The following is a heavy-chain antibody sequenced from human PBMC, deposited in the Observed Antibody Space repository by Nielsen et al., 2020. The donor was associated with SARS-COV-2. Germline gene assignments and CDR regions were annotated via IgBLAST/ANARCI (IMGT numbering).Heavy chain of an antibody. V-gene: IGHV1-69*15. CDR2: IIPIFGTA. J-gene: IGHJ6*02. CDR3: AKRYCSSTSCYEGVYYYYYGMDV. Sequence: WVRQAPGQGLEWMGRIIPIFGTANYAQKFQGRVTITADESTSTAYMELSSLRSEDTAVYYCAKRYCSSTSCYEGVYYYYYGMDVWGQGTTVTVSS. D-gene: IGHD2-2*01.